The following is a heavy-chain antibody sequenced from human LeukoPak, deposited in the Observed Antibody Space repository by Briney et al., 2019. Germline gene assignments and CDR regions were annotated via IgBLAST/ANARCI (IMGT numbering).Heavy chain of an antibody. J-gene: IGHJ4*02. D-gene: IGHD1-26*01. Sequence: ASVKVSCKASGGTFSSYAISWVRQAPGQGLEWMGIINPSGGSTSYAQKFQGRVTMTRDTSTSTVYMELSSLRSEDTAVYYCARDSGAGLWELRDWGQGTLVTVSS. CDR1: GGTFSSYA. V-gene: IGHV1-46*01. CDR2: INPSGGST. CDR3: ARDSGAGLWELRD.